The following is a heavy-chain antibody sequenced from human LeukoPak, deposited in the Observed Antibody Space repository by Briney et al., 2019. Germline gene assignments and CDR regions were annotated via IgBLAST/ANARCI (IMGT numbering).Heavy chain of an antibody. J-gene: IGHJ2*01. D-gene: IGHD2/OR15-2a*01. V-gene: IGHV3-7*01. CDR2: IKQDGSEK. CDR1: GFTFSSYW. CDR3: ARILLYHGLWYFDL. Sequence: GGSQRLSCAASGFTFSSYWMSWVRQAPGKGLEWVANIKQDGSEKYYVDSVKGRFTISRDNAKNSLYLQMNSLRAEDTAVYYCARILLYHGLWYFDLWGRGTLVTVSS.